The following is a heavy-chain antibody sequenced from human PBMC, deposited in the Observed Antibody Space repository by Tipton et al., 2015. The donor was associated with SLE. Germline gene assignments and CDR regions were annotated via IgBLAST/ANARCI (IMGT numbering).Heavy chain of an antibody. Sequence: LRLSCTVSGGSISSYYWSWVRQPPGKGLEWIGHIYTSGSTNYNPSLKSRVTISVDTSKNQFSLKLSSVTAADTAVYYCARDYYTYSSGYGAFDIWGQGTMVTVSS. D-gene: IGHD6-19*01. CDR2: IYTSGST. J-gene: IGHJ3*02. CDR3: ARDYYTYSSGYGAFDI. V-gene: IGHV4-4*08. CDR1: GGSISSYY.